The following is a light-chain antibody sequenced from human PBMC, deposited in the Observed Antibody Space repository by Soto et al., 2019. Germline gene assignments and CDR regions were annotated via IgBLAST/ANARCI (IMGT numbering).Light chain of an antibody. Sequence: DVVMTQSPLSLPVTPGEPASISCRSSQSLLHTNGYNYLAWFLHKAGQSPQLLIYLASSRSSGVPDRFSGSGSGTDFTLEISSVEAEDVGIYYCMQLLHTPLTFGGGTKVEIK. J-gene: IGKJ4*01. CDR3: MQLLHTPLT. CDR1: QSLLHTNGYNY. CDR2: LAS. V-gene: IGKV2-28*01.